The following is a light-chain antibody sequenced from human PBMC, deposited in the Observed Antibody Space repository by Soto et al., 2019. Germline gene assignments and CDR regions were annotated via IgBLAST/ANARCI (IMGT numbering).Light chain of an antibody. CDR3: SSYTSSSTPYV. J-gene: IGLJ1*01. CDR2: DVA. CDR1: SSDVGRYNY. V-gene: IGLV2-14*01. Sequence: QAVVTQPASVSGSPGQSITISCTGSSSDVGRYNYVSWYQQHPGKAPKLILYDVANRPSGISDRFSGSKSGNTASLTISGLQAEDEADYYCSSYTSSSTPYVFGTGTKVTVL.